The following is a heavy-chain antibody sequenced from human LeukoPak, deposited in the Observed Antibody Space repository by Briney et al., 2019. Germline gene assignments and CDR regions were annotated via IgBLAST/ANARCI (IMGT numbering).Heavy chain of an antibody. CDR1: GGSFSGHY. CDR2: INHSGST. D-gene: IGHD3-3*01. Sequence: SETLSLTCAVYGGSFSGHYWSWIRQPPGKGLEWIGEINHSGSTNYNPSLKSRVTISVDTSKNQFSLKLSSVTAADTAVYYCARGNTYYDFWSGYYFLNGFDPWGQGTLVTVSS. CDR3: ARGNTYYDFWSGYYFLNGFDP. V-gene: IGHV4-34*01. J-gene: IGHJ5*02.